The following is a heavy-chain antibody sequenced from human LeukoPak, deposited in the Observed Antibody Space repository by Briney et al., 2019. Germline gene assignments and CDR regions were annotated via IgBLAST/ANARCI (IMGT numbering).Heavy chain of an antibody. CDR3: ARDGFLGPVTAYLDY. CDR2: IKEDGSKK. Sequence: GGSLRLSCGASGFTLSSYWMTWVRQAPGKGLEWVANIKEDGSKKYYVESVRGRFTISRDNAENSLYLQMNSLRAEDTAVYYCARDGFLGPVTAYLDYWGQGTPVTVSS. D-gene: IGHD2-21*02. J-gene: IGHJ4*02. V-gene: IGHV3-7*01. CDR1: GFTLSSYW.